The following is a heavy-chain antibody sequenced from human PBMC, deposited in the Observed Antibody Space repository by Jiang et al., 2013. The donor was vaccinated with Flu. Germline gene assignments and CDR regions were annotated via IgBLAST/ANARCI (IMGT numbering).Heavy chain of an antibody. V-gene: IGHV3-30*02. Sequence: VQLVESGGGVVQSGGSLRLYCAASGFPFSSYAMHWVRQAPGKGLEWVAFIRYDGSSKDYGDSVKGRCTISRDNSKNTLFLQMNNLRPDDTAVYYCAKDHGFGDLFPYYGMDVWGQGTTVTVSS. D-gene: IGHD3-10*01. CDR3: AKDHGFGDLFPYYGMDV. CDR1: GFPFSSYA. J-gene: IGHJ6*02. CDR2: IRYDGSSK.